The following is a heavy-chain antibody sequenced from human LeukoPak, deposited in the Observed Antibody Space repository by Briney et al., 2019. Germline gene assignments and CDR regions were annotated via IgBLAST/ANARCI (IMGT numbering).Heavy chain of an antibody. J-gene: IGHJ4*02. CDR2: ISGSGGST. CDR1: GFSFSTYA. Sequence: PGGSLRRSCEASGFSFSTYAMSWVRQVPGKGLERVSTISGSGGSTKYADSVKCRFAISRDNSKNTLSLQMNSLRAEDTAVYYCAKDRSDDTRWYVGSHWGQGTLVTVSS. D-gene: IGHD2-2*01. V-gene: IGHV3-23*01. CDR3: AKDRSDDTRWYVGSH.